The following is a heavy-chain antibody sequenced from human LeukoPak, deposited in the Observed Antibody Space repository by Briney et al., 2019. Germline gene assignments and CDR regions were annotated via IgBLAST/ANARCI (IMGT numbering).Heavy chain of an antibody. CDR3: ARDRYTTQQLVRYYYSDY. CDR1: GYTFTGYY. D-gene: IGHD6-13*01. CDR2: INPNSGGT. V-gene: IGHV1-2*02. Sequence: ASVKVSCKASGYTFTGYYMHWVRQAPGQGLEWMGWINPNSGGTNYAQKFQGRVTMTRDTSISTAYMELSRLRSDDTAVYYCARDRYTTQQLVRYYYSDYWGQGTLVTVSS. J-gene: IGHJ4*02.